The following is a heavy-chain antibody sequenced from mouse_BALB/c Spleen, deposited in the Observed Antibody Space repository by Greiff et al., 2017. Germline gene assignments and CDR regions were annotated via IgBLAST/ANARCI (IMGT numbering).Heavy chain of an antibody. J-gene: IGHJ4*01. CDR1: GFTFSSYA. V-gene: IGHV5-9-3*01. CDR3: ARLGDGYLYAMDY. Sequence: EVQLVESGGGLVKPGGSLKLSCAASGFTFSSYAMSWVRQTPEKRLEWVATISSGGSYTYYPDSVKGRFTISRDNAKNTLYLQMSSLRSEDTAMYYCARLGDGYLYAMDYWGQGTSVTVSS. D-gene: IGHD2-3*01. CDR2: ISSGGSYT.